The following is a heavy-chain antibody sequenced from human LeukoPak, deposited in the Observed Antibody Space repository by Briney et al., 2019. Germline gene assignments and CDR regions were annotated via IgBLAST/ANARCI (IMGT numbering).Heavy chain of an antibody. Sequence: GGSLRLSCAASGFTFSSYWMSWVRQAPGKGLEWVANIKQDGSEKYYVDSVKGRFTISRDNSKNTLYLQMNSLRAEDTAVYYCARDTRVVAVAGSFDYWGQGTLVTVSS. D-gene: IGHD6-19*01. CDR3: ARDTRVVAVAGSFDY. J-gene: IGHJ4*02. CDR1: GFTFSSYW. V-gene: IGHV3-7*03. CDR2: IKQDGSEK.